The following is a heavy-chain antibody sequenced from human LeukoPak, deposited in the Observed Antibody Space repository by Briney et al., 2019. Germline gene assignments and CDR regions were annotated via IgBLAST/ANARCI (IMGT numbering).Heavy chain of an antibody. CDR3: LRGGRSPDI. CDR1: GFPFSTFW. V-gene: IGHV3-7*01. Sequence: GGSLRLSCAVSGFPFSTFWMSWVRQAPGKGLEWVANINQDGSDKYYVDSVRGRFTISRDNAKNSLHLQMNSPRVEDTAVYYCLRGGRSPDISGARKLVTVSP. CDR2: INQDGSDK. J-gene: IGHJ3*02. D-gene: IGHD6-19*01.